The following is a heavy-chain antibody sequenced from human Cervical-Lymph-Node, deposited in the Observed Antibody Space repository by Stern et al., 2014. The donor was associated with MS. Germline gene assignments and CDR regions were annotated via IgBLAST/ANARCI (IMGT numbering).Heavy chain of an antibody. CDR3: ARIYHKDGYNCRFRPFDS. J-gene: IGHJ4*02. Sequence: QVTLKASVPPLVKPTQTLTLPCTFSGFSPTTPERGVTGIRQTPGKALSGFAPVDWEYDKYYNTTLRHRLPTPKDTPKNQVVLTMTNMDPVDTGTYYCARIYHKDGYNCRFRPFDSWGQGTLVTVSS. CDR1: GFSPTTPERG. CDR2: VDWEYDK. V-gene: IGHV2-70*10. D-gene: IGHD5-24*01.